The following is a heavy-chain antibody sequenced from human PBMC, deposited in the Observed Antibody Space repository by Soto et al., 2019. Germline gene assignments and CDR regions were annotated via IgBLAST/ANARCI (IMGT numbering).Heavy chain of an antibody. CDR1: GGSFSGYY. J-gene: IGHJ5*02. CDR2: INHSGST. V-gene: IGHV4-34*01. CDR3: ARGFYYDSSGNWFDP. Sequence: QVQLQQWGAGLLKPSETLSLTCAVYGGSFSGYYWSWIRQPPGKGLEWIGEINHSGSTNYNPSLKSRVTISVDTSKNQFSLKLSSVTAADTAVYYCARGFYYDSSGNWFDPWGQGTLVTVSS. D-gene: IGHD3-22*01.